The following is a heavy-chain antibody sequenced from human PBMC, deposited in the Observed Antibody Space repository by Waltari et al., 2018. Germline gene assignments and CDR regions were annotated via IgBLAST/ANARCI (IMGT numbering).Heavy chain of an antibody. Sequence: EVQLVQSGAEVKKPGESLKISCKGSGYSFTSYWIGWVRQMPGKGLEWMGIIYPGDAETRYGPSFQGQVTISADKSISTAYLQWGSLKASDTAMYYCARHVGGGGDDGYNPAFDIWGQGTMVTVSS. J-gene: IGHJ3*02. CDR1: GYSFTSYW. V-gene: IGHV5-51*01. D-gene: IGHD5-12*01. CDR2: IYPGDAET. CDR3: ARHVGGGGDDGYNPAFDI.